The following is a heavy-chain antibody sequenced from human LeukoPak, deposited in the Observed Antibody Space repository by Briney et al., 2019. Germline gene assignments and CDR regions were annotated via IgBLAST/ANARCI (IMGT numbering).Heavy chain of an antibody. D-gene: IGHD3-3*01. CDR1: GFTFSSYA. CDR2: ISYDGSNK. Sequence: GGSLRLSCAASGFTFSSYAMHRVRQAPGKGLEWVAVISYDGSNKYYADSVKGRFTISRDNSKNTLYLQMNSLRAEDTAVYYCARDPSYYDFWSVVEVDYWGQGTLVTVSS. V-gene: IGHV3-30-3*01. CDR3: ARDPSYYDFWSVVEVDY. J-gene: IGHJ4*02.